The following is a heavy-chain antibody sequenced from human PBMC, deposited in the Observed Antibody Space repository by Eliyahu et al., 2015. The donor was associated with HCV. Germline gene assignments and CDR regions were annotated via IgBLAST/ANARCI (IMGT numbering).Heavy chain of an antibody. CDR3: ARDISIGVYAGLSVS. Sequence: EVQLVESGGGLIQPGGSLRLSCAASGFTVSGNYMSWVRQAPGKGLEWVSVFQSGDRTYYADSVKGRFTISRDMSKNTVYLQMNSLRVEDTAVYYCARDISIGVYAGLSVSWGQGTLVTVSS. CDR1: GFTVSGNY. CDR2: FQSGDRT. V-gene: IGHV3-53*01. D-gene: IGHD5/OR15-5a*01. J-gene: IGHJ5*02.